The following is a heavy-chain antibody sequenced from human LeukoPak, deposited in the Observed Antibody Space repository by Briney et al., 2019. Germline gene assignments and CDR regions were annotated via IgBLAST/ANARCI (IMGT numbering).Heavy chain of an antibody. V-gene: IGHV4-30-4*08. CDR3: ARERMEWLLYNYYYYYYMDV. D-gene: IGHD3-3*01. CDR2: IYYSGST. J-gene: IGHJ6*03. CDR1: GGSISSGDYY. Sequence: PSETLSLTCTVSGGSISSGDYYWSWIRQPPGKGLEWIGYIYYSGSTYYNPSLKSRVTISVDTSKNQFSLKLSSVTAADTAVYYCARERMEWLLYNYYYYYYMDVWGKGTTVTVSS.